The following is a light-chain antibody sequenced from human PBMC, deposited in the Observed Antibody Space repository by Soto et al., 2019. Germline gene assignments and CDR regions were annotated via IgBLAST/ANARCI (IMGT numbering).Light chain of an antibody. Sequence: DIQLTQSPSSLSASVGDRVTINCRASQSIYTYLNWFQLKPGKGPKLLIFASSTLQSGVPSRFSGSGSGADFSLTISSLQPEDFAVYYCHQFGYSPRTFGQGTKVE. V-gene: IGKV1-39*01. CDR1: QSIYTY. CDR2: ASS. CDR3: HQFGYSPRT. J-gene: IGKJ1*01.